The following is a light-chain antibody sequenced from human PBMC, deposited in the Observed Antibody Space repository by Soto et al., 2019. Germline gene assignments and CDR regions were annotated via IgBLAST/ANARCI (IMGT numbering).Light chain of an antibody. J-gene: IGKJ4*01. CDR1: QSISSW. CDR2: KAS. Sequence: DSQMTQYPSTLSASIGDRVTITCRAGQSISSWLAWYRQKPGKPPKLLISKASTLQSGVPPRFSGSGSGTEFALTISSLQPDDFATYYCQQYESYPMTFGGWTKVEIK. V-gene: IGKV1-5*03. CDR3: QQYESYPMT.